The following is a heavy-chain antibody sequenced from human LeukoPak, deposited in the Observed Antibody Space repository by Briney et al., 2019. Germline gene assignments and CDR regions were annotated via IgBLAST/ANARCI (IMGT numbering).Heavy chain of an antibody. CDR1: GFTFRSYS. V-gene: IGHV3-21*01. D-gene: IGHD6-13*01. CDR2: IDSSSSYI. CDR3: ARETISYSSSWYWGADRSDYYYAMDV. Sequence: GGSLRLSCAASGFTFRSYSMTWVRRAPGKGLEWVSSIDSSSSYIYYADSVKGRFTISRDNAKSSLSLQMNSLRADDTAVYYCARETISYSSSWYWGADRSDYYYAMDVWGQGTTVTVSS. J-gene: IGHJ6*02.